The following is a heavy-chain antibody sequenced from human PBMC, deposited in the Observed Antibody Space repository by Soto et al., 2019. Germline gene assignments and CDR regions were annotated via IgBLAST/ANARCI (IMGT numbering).Heavy chain of an antibody. D-gene: IGHD2-15*01. Sequence: GGSLRLSCAASGFTVSSYWMGWVRQAPGKGLEWVANIKQDGSEKYYVDSVKGRFTISRDNAKNSLYLQMNSLRAEDTAVYYCARDLHEDPQAWFDPWGKGTLVPVSS. V-gene: IGHV3-7*01. J-gene: IGHJ5*02. CDR2: IKQDGSEK. CDR3: ARDLHEDPQAWFDP. CDR1: GFTVSSYW.